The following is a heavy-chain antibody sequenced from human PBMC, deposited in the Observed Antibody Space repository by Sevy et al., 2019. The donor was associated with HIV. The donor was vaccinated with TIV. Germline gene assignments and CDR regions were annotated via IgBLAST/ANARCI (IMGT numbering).Heavy chain of an antibody. V-gene: IGHV1-69*13. CDR1: GGTFSSYG. D-gene: IGHD6-19*01. CDR2: ILPILGTV. Sequence: ASVKVSCKASGGTFSSYGISWVRQAPGQGLEWMGGILPILGTVNYAQKFQGRVTITADESTKTAYMELSSLRSEDTAVYYCAGGGGKGWYYFDYWGQETLVTVSS. J-gene: IGHJ4*02. CDR3: AGGGGKGWYYFDY.